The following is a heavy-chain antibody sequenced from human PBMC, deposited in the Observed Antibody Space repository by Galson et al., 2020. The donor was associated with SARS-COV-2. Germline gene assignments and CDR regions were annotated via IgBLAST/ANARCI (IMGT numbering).Heavy chain of an antibody. CDR1: GFTFTSYA. Sequence: SVKVSCTASGFTFTSYAVQRVRTARGQRLEWIGWNVVGSGNPKNAQKFQERVTITRAMSTSTAYMELSSLRSEDTAVYYCAALWAGVTTGVGYWGQGTLVTVSS. D-gene: IGHD4-17*01. J-gene: IGHJ4*02. CDR2: NVVGSGNP. V-gene: IGHV1-58*01. CDR3: AALWAGVTTGVGY.